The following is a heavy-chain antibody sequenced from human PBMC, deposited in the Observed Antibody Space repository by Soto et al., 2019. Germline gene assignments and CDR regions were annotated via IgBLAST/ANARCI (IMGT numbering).Heavy chain of an antibody. J-gene: IGHJ5*02. CDR2: ISYDGSNK. D-gene: IGHD3-22*01. V-gene: IGHV3-30-3*01. CDR3: ASLDYYDSSGYGFDP. Sequence: GGSLRLSCAASGFTFSSYAMHWVRQAPGKGLEWVAVISYDGSNKYYADSVKGRFTISRDNSKNTLYLQMNSLRAEDTAVYSCASLDYYDSSGYGFDPWGQGTLVTVSS. CDR1: GFTFSSYA.